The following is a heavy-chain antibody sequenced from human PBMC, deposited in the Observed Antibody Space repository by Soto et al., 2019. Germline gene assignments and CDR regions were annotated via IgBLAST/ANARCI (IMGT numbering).Heavy chain of an antibody. CDR3: ARVSGIAVAEV. CDR2: INAGNGNT. D-gene: IGHD6-19*01. J-gene: IGHJ4*02. Sequence: QVQLVQSGAEVKKPGASVKVSCKASGYTFTSYAMHWVRQAPGQRLEWMGWINAGNGNTKYSQKFQGRVTITRDTAASTSYMELSSLRSEDTAVYYCARVSGIAVAEVWGQGTLVTVSS. V-gene: IGHV1-3*01. CDR1: GYTFTSYA.